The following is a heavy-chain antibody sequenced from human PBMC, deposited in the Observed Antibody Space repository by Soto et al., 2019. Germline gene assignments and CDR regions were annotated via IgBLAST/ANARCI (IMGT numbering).Heavy chain of an antibody. CDR2: MNPNSGNT. Sequence: QVQLVQSGAEVKKPGASVKVSCKASGYTFTSYDINWVRQATGQGLEWMGWMNPNSGNTGYAQKFQGRVTMTRNTSISTAYMELSSLRSEDTAVYYCARKNYYGSGCLKYYYYYYMDVWGKGTTVTVSS. D-gene: IGHD3-10*01. V-gene: IGHV1-8*01. CDR3: ARKNYYGSGCLKYYYYYYMDV. CDR1: GYTFTSYD. J-gene: IGHJ6*03.